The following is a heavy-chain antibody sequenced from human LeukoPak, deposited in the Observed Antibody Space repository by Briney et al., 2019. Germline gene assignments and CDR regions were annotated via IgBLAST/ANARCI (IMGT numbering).Heavy chain of an antibody. CDR2: IYSGGST. Sequence: GGSLRLSCAASGFTVSSNYMSWVRQAPGKGLEWVSVIYSGGSTYYADSVKGRFTISRDNSKNTLYLQMNSLRAEDTAVYYCARDRGVIGLYYYYGMDVWGQGTTVTVSS. D-gene: IGHD3-16*02. CDR1: GFTVSSNY. J-gene: IGHJ6*02. V-gene: IGHV3-66*01. CDR3: ARDRGVIGLYYYYGMDV.